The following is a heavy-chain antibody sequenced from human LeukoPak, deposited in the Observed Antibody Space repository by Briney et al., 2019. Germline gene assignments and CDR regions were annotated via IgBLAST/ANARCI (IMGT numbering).Heavy chain of an antibody. V-gene: IGHV3-9*01. CDR2: ISWNSGSI. CDR1: GFTFDDYA. Sequence: PGGSLRLSCAASGFTFDDYAMHWVRQAPGKGLEWVSGISWNSGSIGYADSVKGRFTISRDNAKNSLYLQMNSLRAEDTALYYCAKGIRGVLRYFDWLLAFDYWGQGTLVTVSS. J-gene: IGHJ4*02. D-gene: IGHD3-9*01. CDR3: AKGIRGVLRYFDWLLAFDY.